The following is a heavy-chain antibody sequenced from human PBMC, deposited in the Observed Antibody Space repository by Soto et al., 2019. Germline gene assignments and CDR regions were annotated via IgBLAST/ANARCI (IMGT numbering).Heavy chain of an antibody. CDR1: GSNVTNTY. J-gene: IGHJ3*02. V-gene: IGHV3-53*01. CDR3: ARDRSDSSRDDSFDI. Sequence: PGGSLRLSCAVSGSNVTNTYMSWVRQAPGKGLEWVSVIYRGFSTFYADSVKGRFTVSRDDSKNTVSLQMNSPRAEDTAVYYCARDRSDSSRDDSFDIWGQGTMVTVSS. CDR2: IYRGFST. D-gene: IGHD3-3*01.